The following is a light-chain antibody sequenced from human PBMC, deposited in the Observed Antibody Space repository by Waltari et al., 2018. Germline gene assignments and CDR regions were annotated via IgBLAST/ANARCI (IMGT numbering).Light chain of an antibody. Sequence: QSALTQPASVSGSPGQSITISCSGSSSDVGPYNLVSWYQQHPGKVPKLMIYEVTERPSGVSNRFSASKSGQTASLTISGLQAEDEADYYCCSYAGSNTYVFGTGTKVIVL. CDR2: EVT. CDR3: CSYAGSNTYV. J-gene: IGLJ1*01. V-gene: IGLV2-23*02. CDR1: SSDVGPYNL.